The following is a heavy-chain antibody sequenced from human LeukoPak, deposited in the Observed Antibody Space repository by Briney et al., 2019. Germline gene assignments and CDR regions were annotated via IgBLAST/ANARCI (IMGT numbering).Heavy chain of an antibody. CDR3: AISLYDSSGLFDY. V-gene: IGHV1-24*01. D-gene: IGHD3-22*01. CDR1: GYTLTELS. Sequence: SVKVSCKVSGYTLTELSMHWVRQAPGKGLEWMGGFDPEDGETICAQKFQGRVTMTEDTSTDTAYMELSSLRSEDTAVYYCAISLYDSSGLFDYWGQGTLVTVSS. J-gene: IGHJ4*02. CDR2: FDPEDGET.